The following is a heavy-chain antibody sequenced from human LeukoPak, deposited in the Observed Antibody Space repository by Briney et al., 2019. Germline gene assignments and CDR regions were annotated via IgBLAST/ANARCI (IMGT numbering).Heavy chain of an antibody. CDR2: INPSGGST. J-gene: IGHJ3*02. D-gene: IGHD3-10*01. V-gene: IGHV1-46*01. CDR3: ASTHTFYGSAFHDAFDI. CDR1: GYTFTSYY. Sequence: ASVKGSCKASGYTFTSYYMHWVRQAPGQGLEWMGIINPSGGSTSYAQKFQGRVTMTRDTSTSTVYMELSSLRSEDTAVYYCASTHTFYGSAFHDAFDIWGQGTMVTVSS.